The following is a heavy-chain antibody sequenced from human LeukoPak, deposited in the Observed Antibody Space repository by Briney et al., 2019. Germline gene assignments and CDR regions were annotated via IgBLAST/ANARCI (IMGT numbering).Heavy chain of an antibody. Sequence: GGSLRLSCAVSGITLSNYGMSWVRQAPGKGLEWVAGISDSGGSTNYADSVKSRFTISRDNPKNTLYLQMNSLRAEDTAVYFCAKRGVVIRVILVGFHKQAYYFDSWGQGALVTVSS. CDR2: ISDSGGST. V-gene: IGHV3-23*01. CDR3: AKRGVVIRVILVGFHKQAYYFDS. J-gene: IGHJ4*02. D-gene: IGHD3-22*01. CDR1: GITLSNYG.